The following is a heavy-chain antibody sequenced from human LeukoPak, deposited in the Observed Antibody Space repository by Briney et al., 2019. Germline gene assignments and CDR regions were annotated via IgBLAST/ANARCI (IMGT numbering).Heavy chain of an antibody. D-gene: IGHD2-15*01. J-gene: IGHJ4*02. Sequence: GASVKVSCKASGYTFTDYYVHWVRQAPGQGLEWMGWLNPNSGGTNYAQKFQGRVTMTRDTSISTAYMELSRLRSDDTAVYYCARFGWELQDYWGQGTLVTVSS. CDR2: LNPNSGGT. CDR3: ARFGWELQDY. CDR1: GYTFTDYY. V-gene: IGHV1-2*02.